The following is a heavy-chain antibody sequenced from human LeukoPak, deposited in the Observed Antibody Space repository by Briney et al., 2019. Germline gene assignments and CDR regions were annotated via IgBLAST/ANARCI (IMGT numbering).Heavy chain of an antibody. CDR2: IYYSGST. Sequence: SETLSLTCTVSGGSINNYYWSWIRQPPGKGLEWIGYIYYSGSTNYNPSLKSRVTISVDTSKNQFSLKLSSVTAADTAVYYCARHREPTYYDSSGYLDHWGQGTLVTVSS. D-gene: IGHD3-22*01. CDR3: ARHREPTYYDSSGYLDH. V-gene: IGHV4-59*08. CDR1: GGSINNYY. J-gene: IGHJ4*02.